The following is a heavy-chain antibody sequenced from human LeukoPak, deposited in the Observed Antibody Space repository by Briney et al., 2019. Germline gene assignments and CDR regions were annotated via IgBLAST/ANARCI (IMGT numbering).Heavy chain of an antibody. CDR2: ISYDGSNK. CDR3: ARDQYCSSTSCYFKVSGMDV. V-gene: IGHV3-30-3*01. J-gene: IGHJ6*02. Sequence: PGGSLRLSCAASGFTFSSYAMHWVRQAPGKGLEWVAVISYDGSNKYYADSVKGRFTISRDNSKNTLYLQMNSLRAEDATVYYCARDQYCSSTSCYFKVSGMDVWGQGTTVTVSS. CDR1: GFTFSSYA. D-gene: IGHD2-2*01.